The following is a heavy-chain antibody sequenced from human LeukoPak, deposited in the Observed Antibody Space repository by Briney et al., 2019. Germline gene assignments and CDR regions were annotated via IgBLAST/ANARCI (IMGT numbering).Heavy chain of an antibody. CDR3: ARVGGDYKFDY. J-gene: IGHJ4*02. CDR2: IKQDGSEK. V-gene: IGHV3-7*01. D-gene: IGHD4-17*01. CDR1: GFTFSSYW. Sequence: GGSLRLSCAVSGFTFSSYWMSWVRQAPGKGLEWVANIKQDGSEKYYVDSVKGRFTISRDNAKNSLYMQMNRLRAEDSAVYYCARVGGDYKFDYWGQGTLVTVSS.